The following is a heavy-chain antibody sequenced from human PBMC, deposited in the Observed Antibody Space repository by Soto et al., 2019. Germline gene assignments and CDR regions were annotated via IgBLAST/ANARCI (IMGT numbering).Heavy chain of an antibody. CDR2: ISGSGGST. CDR1: GFTFSSYA. D-gene: IGHD3-3*01. CDR3: AKDWARGSLRFLEWLPDY. J-gene: IGHJ4*02. Sequence: GGSLRLSCAASGFTFSSYAMSWVRQAPGKGLEWVSAISGSGGSTYYADSVKGRFTISRDNSKNTLYLQMNSLRAEDTAVYYFAKDWARGSLRFLEWLPDYWGQGTLVTVSS. V-gene: IGHV3-23*01.